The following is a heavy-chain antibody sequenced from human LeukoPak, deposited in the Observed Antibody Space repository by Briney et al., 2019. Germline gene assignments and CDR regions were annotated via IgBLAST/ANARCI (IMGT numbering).Heavy chain of an antibody. J-gene: IGHJ4*01. CDR2: ISSSSSTI. Sequence: PGGSLRLSCAASGFTFSSYSTNWVRQAPGKGLEWVSYISSSSSTIYYADSVKGRFTISRDNAKNSLYLQMNSLRAEDTAVYYCAREDDYGDLGLDYWXXXTXVXVSS. D-gene: IGHD4-17*01. CDR1: GFTFSSYS. CDR3: AREDDYGDLGLDY. V-gene: IGHV3-48*04.